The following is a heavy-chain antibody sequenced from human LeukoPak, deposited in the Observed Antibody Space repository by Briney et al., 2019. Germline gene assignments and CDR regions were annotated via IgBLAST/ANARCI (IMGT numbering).Heavy chain of an antibody. CDR2: IYSGGST. V-gene: IGHV3-66*02. CDR1: GFTVSSNY. J-gene: IGHJ4*02. Sequence: GGSLRLSCAASGFTVSSNYMSWVRQAPGKGLEWVSVIYSGGSTYYADSVKGRFTISRDNSKNTLYLQMNSLRAEDTAVYYCAREGYGSSWLHWGQGTLVTVSS. D-gene: IGHD6-13*01. CDR3: AREGYGSSWLH.